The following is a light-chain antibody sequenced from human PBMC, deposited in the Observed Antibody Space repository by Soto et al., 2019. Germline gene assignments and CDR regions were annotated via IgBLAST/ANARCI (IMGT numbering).Light chain of an antibody. CDR2: AAS. V-gene: IGKV1-39*01. CDR3: QQSYSTTWT. J-gene: IGKJ1*01. CDR1: HGVSNY. Sequence: IQMTQSPSSLSASVGDRLTITCRASHGVSNYLNWYQQKPGKAPKLLIYAASSLPSGVPSRFSGSGSETDFTLTISSLQPEDFATYSCQQSYSTTWTFGQGTKVDIK.